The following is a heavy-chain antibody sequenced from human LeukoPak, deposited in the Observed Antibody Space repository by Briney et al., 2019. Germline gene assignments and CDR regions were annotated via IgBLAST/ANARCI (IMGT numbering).Heavy chain of an antibody. CDR2: INPNSGGT. J-gene: IGHJ4*02. CDR3: ARNMITFGGVIVLSAY. D-gene: IGHD3-16*02. V-gene: IGHV1-2*02. Sequence: ASLKDSCKASGYTFTGYDMHWVRHAPGQGLERMGWINPNSGGTNYAQKFQGRVTMTRDTSISTAYMELSRLRSDDTAVYYWARNMITFGGVIVLSAYWGQGTLVTVSS. CDR1: GYTFTGYD.